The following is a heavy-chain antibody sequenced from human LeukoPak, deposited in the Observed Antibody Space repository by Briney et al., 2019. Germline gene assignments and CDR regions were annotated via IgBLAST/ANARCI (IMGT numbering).Heavy chain of an antibody. CDR2: IYSRGST. V-gene: IGHV4-61*02. CDR1: GGSISSGHYY. CDR3: ASDKGASGWGLGY. D-gene: IGHD6-19*01. Sequence: SQTLFLTCTVSGGSISSGHYYLNWIRQPAGKGLEWIGRIYSRGSTNYNSSLRSRVTISVDTSKNQFSLKLTSVTAADTAVYYCASDKGASGWGLGYWGQGTLVTVSS. J-gene: IGHJ4*02.